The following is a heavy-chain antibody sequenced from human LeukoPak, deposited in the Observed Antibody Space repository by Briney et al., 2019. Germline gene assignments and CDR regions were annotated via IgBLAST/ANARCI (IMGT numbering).Heavy chain of an antibody. J-gene: IGHJ4*02. D-gene: IGHD3-3*01. Sequence: PGGSLRLSCAASGFTFSKAWMSWVRQVPGKGLEWIGRIKRESNGGTTDIAPPVEGRFGISRDDSKNMVYLEMNSLKTEDTALYYCTAEIYDLWSGYDHWGQGALVTVSS. V-gene: IGHV3-15*05. CDR3: TAEIYDLWSGYDH. CDR1: GFTFSKAW. CDR2: IKRESNGGTT.